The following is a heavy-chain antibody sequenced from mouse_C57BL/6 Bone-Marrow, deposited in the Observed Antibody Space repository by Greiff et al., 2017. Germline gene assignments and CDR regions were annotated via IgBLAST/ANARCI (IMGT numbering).Heavy chain of an antibody. Sequence: QVQLKESGAELVKPGASVKISCKASGYAFSSYWMNWVKQRPGKGLEWIGQIYPGDGDTNYNGKFKGKATLTADKSSSTAYMQLSSLTSEDSAVYFCARPIYYGNFYFDYWGQGTTLTVSS. D-gene: IGHD2-1*01. CDR2: IYPGDGDT. J-gene: IGHJ2*01. CDR3: ARPIYYGNFYFDY. CDR1: GYAFSSYW. V-gene: IGHV1-80*01.